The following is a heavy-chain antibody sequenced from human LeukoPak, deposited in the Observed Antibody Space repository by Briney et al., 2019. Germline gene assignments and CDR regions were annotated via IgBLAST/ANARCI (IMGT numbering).Heavy chain of an antibody. CDR1: GGSINSSSYY. D-gene: IGHD6-13*01. CDR3: AKWGYRQLKNMDV. CDR2: IYYSGST. J-gene: IGHJ6*02. V-gene: IGHV4-39*07. Sequence: PSETLSLTCTVSGGSINSSSYYWGWIRQPPGKGLEWTGSIYYSGSTYYNPSLKSRVTIFVDTSKNQFSLKLSSVTAADTAVYYCAKWGYRQLKNMDVWGQGTTVTVSS.